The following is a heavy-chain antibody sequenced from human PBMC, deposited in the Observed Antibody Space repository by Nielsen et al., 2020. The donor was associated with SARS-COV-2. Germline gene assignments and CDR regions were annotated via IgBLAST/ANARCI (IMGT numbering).Heavy chain of an antibody. CDR2: ISASGSSI. V-gene: IGHV3-21*01. Sequence: GESLKISCAASGFTFSVYNMNWVRQAPGKGLEWVSSISASGSSIHYADSVKGRFTVSRDNAKNSLTLQMNSLRAEDTALYYCARNEFSSDSSACYAYWGQGTLVTVSS. J-gene: IGHJ4*02. D-gene: IGHD3-22*01. CDR3: ARNEFSSDSSACYAY. CDR1: GFTFSVYN.